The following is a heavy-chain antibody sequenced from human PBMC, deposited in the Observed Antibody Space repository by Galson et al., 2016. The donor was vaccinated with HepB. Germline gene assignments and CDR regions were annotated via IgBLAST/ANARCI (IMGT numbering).Heavy chain of an antibody. CDR1: GSSFTNCW. D-gene: IGHD4-23*01. CDR2: IYPGDSDT. J-gene: IGHJ4*02. CDR3: ARHEWISGNSGGLDY. V-gene: IGHV5-51*01. Sequence: QSGAEVKKPGESLKISCKGSGSSFTNCWIGWVRQMPGKGLEWMGLIYPGDSDTRYSPSFQGQVTISADKSISTAYLQWSSLKASDTAMYYCARHEWISGNSGGLDYWGQGTLVTVSS.